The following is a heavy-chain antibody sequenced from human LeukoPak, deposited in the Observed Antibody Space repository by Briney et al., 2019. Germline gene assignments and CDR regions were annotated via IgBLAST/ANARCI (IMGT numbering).Heavy chain of an antibody. J-gene: IGHJ4*02. V-gene: IGHV3-48*03. D-gene: IGHD6-13*01. Sequence: GGSLILSCAASGFIFSNYEMNWVRQTPGKGLEWVSYISDHGKSRNYVDSVKGRFTISRDNAKNSLYLQMNSLRVEDTAIYFCARARIAAPLLDYWGQGTLVTVSS. CDR1: GFIFSNYE. CDR3: ARARIAAPLLDY. CDR2: ISDHGKSR.